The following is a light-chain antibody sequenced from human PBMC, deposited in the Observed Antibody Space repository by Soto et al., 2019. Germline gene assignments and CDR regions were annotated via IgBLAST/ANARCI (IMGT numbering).Light chain of an antibody. CDR3: SSHTSYSTRV. Sequence: QSVLTQPASVSGSPGQSTAISCTGTSSDVGGYNYVSLYQQHPGKAPKLMIHGVSNRPSGVSDRFSGSKSGNTASLTISGLQADDEADYYCSSHTSYSTRVFGTGTKVTVL. J-gene: IGLJ1*01. CDR1: SSDVGGYNY. CDR2: GVS. V-gene: IGLV2-14*01.